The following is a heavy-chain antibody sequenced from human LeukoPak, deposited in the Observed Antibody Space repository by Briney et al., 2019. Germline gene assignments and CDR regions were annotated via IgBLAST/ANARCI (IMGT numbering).Heavy chain of an antibody. D-gene: IGHD3-16*02. CDR3: ARAGWYDYVWGSYRYPTYFDY. CDR2: IYYSGST. CDR1: GGSFSSYY. J-gene: IGHJ4*02. Sequence: SETLSLTCAVYGGSFSSYYWSWIRQPPGKGLEWIGYIYYSGSTNYNPSLKSRVTISVDTSKDQFSLKLSSVTAADTAVYYCARAGWYDYVWGSYRYPTYFDYWGQGTLVTVSS. V-gene: IGHV4-59*01.